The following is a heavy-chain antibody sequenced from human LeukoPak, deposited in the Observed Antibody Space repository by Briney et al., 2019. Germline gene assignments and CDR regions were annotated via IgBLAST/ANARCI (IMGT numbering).Heavy chain of an antibody. CDR1: GGSVSSRIHY. CDR2: IYSTGST. Sequence: PSQTLSLTCTVSGGSVSSRIHYWGWVRQPPGKGLEWIGSIYSTGSTYYNPSLKSRVTISVDTSKNQFSLKLSSVTAADTAVYYCAADYTGNYHVEFDYWGQGTLVTVSS. V-gene: IGHV4-39*07. D-gene: IGHD1-26*01. CDR3: AADYTGNYHVEFDY. J-gene: IGHJ4*02.